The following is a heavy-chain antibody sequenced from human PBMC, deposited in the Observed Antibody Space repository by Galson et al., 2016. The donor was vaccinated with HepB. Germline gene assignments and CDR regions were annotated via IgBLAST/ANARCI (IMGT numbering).Heavy chain of an antibody. CDR1: GFTVSSNY. V-gene: IGHV3-53*01. J-gene: IGHJ4*02. D-gene: IGHD1/OR15-1a*01. CDR2: IHSGGGA. CDR3: ARGGPHNNDFDY. Sequence: SLRLSCAASGFTVSSNYMNWVRQPPGKGLEWVSFIHSGGGAYYTHSVKGRFTISTDNSKNTLYLQMNSLRAEDTAIYYCARGGPHNNDFDYWGQGTLVTVSS.